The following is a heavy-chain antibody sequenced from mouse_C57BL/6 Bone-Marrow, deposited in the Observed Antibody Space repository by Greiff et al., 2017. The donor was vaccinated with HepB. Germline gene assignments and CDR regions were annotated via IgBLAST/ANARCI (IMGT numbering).Heavy chain of an antibody. D-gene: IGHD1-1*01. J-gene: IGHJ3*01. CDR3: TIPIYYYGSSPFAY. Sequence: VQLQQSGAELVRPGASVKLSCTASGFNIKDDYMHWVKQRPEQGLEWIGWIDPENGDTEYASKFQGKATITADTSSNTAYLQLSSLTSEDTAVYYCTIPIYYYGSSPFAYWGQGTLVTVSA. V-gene: IGHV14-4*01. CDR1: GFNIKDDY. CDR2: IDPENGDT.